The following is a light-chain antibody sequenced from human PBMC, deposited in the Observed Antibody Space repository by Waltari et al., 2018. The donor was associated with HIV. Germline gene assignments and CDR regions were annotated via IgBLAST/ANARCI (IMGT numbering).Light chain of an antibody. CDR2: GAS. J-gene: IGKJ2*01. Sequence: DIVMTQSRTSLCVCPGEGTTLSCRASQSVSSNLAWHQQKPGQAPRLLIYGASTSATGIPARFSGSGSGTEFTLTISSLQSEDFAVYYCQQYNNWPRTFGQGTKLEIK. CDR1: QSVSSN. V-gene: IGKV3-15*01. CDR3: QQYNNWPRT.